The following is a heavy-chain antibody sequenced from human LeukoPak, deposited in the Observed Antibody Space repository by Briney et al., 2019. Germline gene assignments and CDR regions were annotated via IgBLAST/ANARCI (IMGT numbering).Heavy chain of an antibody. Sequence: ETSETLSLTCTVSGGSISSYYWSWIRQPPGKGLEWIGYIYYSGSTNYNPSPKSRVTISVDTSKNQFSLKLSSVTAADTAVYYCARTYYYDSSGYYYRTFDPWGQGTLVTVSS. V-gene: IGHV4-59*01. CDR1: GGSISSYY. CDR2: IYYSGST. D-gene: IGHD3-22*01. J-gene: IGHJ5*02. CDR3: ARTYYYDSSGYYYRTFDP.